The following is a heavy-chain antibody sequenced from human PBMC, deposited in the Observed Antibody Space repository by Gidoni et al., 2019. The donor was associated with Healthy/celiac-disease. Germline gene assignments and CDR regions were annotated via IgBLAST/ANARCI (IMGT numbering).Heavy chain of an antibody. CDR2: INPNSGGT. CDR3: ARDLGGWELLGVGDY. V-gene: IGHV1-2*06. D-gene: IGHD1-26*01. CDR1: GYTFTGYY. Sequence: QVQLVQSGAEVKKPGASVKVSCKASGYTFTGYYMHWVRQAPGQGLEWMGRINPNSGGTNYAQKFQGRVTMTRDTSISTAYMELSRLRSDDTAVYYCARDLGGWELLGVGDYWGQGTLVTVSS. J-gene: IGHJ4*02.